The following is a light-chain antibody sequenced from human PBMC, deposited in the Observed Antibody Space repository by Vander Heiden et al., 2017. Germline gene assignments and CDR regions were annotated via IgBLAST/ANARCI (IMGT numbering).Light chain of an antibody. CDR2: EVS. CDR3: LQNIQHPST. J-gene: IGKJ2*01. Sequence: LTPPPPSLPVTPGQPASISCKSSQGVLHSDGKTYLYWYLQKPGQPPQLLIYEVSNRFCGVPDRFSGSGSGTDFTLKISRVKAEDVGVYYCLQNIQHPSTFGQGTKLEIK. V-gene: IGKV2D-29*01. CDR1: QGVLHSDGKTY.